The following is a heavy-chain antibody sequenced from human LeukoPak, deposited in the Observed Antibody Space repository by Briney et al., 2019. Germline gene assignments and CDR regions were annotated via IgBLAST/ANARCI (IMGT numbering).Heavy chain of an antibody. J-gene: IGHJ4*02. Sequence: GGSLRLSCAASGFTFSSYWMHWVRQAPGKGLVWVSRINSDGSSTIYADSAKGRFTISRDYAKNTLYLQMNSLRAEDTAVYYCARSTSIRVFDYWGQGTLVTVSS. D-gene: IGHD3-3*02. V-gene: IGHV3-74*01. CDR3: ARSTSIRVFDY. CDR1: GFTFSSYW. CDR2: INSDGSST.